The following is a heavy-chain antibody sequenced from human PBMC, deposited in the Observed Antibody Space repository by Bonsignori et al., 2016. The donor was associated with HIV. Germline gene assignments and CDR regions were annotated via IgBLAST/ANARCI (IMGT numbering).Heavy chain of an antibody. CDR1: GFTFSSYS. CDR2: ISSSSSTI. Sequence: GESLKISCAASGFTFSSYSMNWVRQAPGKGLEWVSYISSSSSTIYYADSVKGRFTISRDNAKNSLYLQMNSLRDEDTAVYYCAGVNFDYWGQGTLVTVSS. J-gene: IGHJ4*02. V-gene: IGHV3-48*02. CDR3: AGVNFDY.